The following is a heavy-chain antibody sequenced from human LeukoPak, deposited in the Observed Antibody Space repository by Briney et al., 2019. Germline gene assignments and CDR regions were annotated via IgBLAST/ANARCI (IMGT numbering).Heavy chain of an antibody. J-gene: IGHJ1*01. Sequence: PGGSLRLSCAASGFTFSSYSMNWVRQAPGKGLEGVSYISFSGSTIYYADSVKGRFTISRDNAKNSLYVQMNSLRAEDTAVYYCARGGYYDSSGYYYVGYFHHWGQGTLVTVSS. CDR2: ISFSGSTI. V-gene: IGHV3-48*04. CDR1: GFTFSSYS. D-gene: IGHD3-22*01. CDR3: ARGGYYDSSGYYYVGYFHH.